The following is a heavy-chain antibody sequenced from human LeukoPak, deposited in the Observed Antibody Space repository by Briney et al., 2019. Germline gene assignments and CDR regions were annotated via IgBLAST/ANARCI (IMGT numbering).Heavy chain of an antibody. CDR3: ARDGTMSTRAPGGVPDY. J-gene: IGHJ4*02. D-gene: IGHD3-10*02. CDR1: GYTFTSYY. Sequence: ASVKVSCKASGYTFTSYYMHWVRQAPGQGLEWMGWINPNSGDTYYAPKFQGRVTMTRDTSISTAYMELSRLRSDDTAVYHCARDGTMSTRAPGGVPDYWGQGTLVTVSS. V-gene: IGHV1-2*02. CDR2: INPNSGDT.